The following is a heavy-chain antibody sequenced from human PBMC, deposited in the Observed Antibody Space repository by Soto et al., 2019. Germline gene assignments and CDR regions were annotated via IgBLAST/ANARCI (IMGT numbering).Heavy chain of an antibody. D-gene: IGHD3-9*01. V-gene: IGHV3-23*01. J-gene: IGHJ4*02. CDR1: GFTFSSYA. Sequence: PGGSLRLSCAASGFTFSSYAMNWVRQAPGKGLEWVSAISGSGGSTSYAQKFQGRVTMTRDTSTSTVYMELSSLRSEDTAVYYCARVGWDYDILTTRVGPAGYFDYWGQGTLVTVSS. CDR2: ISGSGGST. CDR3: ARVGWDYDILTTRVGPAGYFDY.